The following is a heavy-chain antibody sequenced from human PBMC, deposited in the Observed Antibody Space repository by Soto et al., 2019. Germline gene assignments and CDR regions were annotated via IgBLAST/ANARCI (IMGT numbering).Heavy chain of an antibody. J-gene: IGHJ4*02. D-gene: IGHD6-13*01. CDR1: GFTVSSNY. CDR3: ARARSTAAGLFDY. CDR2: IYSGGST. V-gene: IGHV3-53*01. Sequence: EVQLVESGGGLIQPGGSLRLSCAASGFTVSSNYMTWVRQAPGKGLEWVSAIYSGGSTYYADSVKGRFTISRDNSKNTLYLQMNSLRAEDTAVYYCARARSTAAGLFDYWGLGTLVTASS.